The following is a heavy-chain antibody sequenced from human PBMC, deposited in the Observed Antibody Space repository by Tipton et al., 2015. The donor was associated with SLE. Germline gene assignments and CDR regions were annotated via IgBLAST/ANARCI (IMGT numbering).Heavy chain of an antibody. CDR2: IIPIFGTA. CDR3: ARGGSIAAAGALDY. V-gene: IGHV1-69*01. Sequence: QSGPEVKKPGSSVKVSCKASGGTFSSYAISWVRQAPGQGLEWMGGIIPIFGTANYAQKFQGRVTITADESTSTAYMELSSLRSEDTAVYYWARGGSIAAAGALDYWGQGTLVTVSS. CDR1: GGTFSSYA. D-gene: IGHD6-13*01. J-gene: IGHJ4*02.